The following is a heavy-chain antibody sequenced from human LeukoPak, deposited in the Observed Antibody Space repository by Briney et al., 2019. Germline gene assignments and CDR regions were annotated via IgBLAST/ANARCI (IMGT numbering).Heavy chain of an antibody. CDR2: IIPIFGTA. CDR1: GYTFTGYY. V-gene: IGHV1-69*13. CDR3: ARAVPAAIQGGSDPLERADAFDI. Sequence: GASVKVSCKASGYTFTGYYMHWVRQAPGQGLEWMGGIIPIFGTANYAQKFQGRVTITADESTSTAYMELSSLRSEDTAVYYCARAVPAAIQGGSDPLERADAFDIWGQGTMVTVSS. D-gene: IGHD2-2*02. J-gene: IGHJ3*02.